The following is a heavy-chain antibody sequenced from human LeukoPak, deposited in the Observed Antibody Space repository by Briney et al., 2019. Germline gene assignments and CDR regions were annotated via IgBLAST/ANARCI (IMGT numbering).Heavy chain of an antibody. CDR1: GGSFTDGDYY. CDR3: ARDHMVRGVLDY. Sequence: SETLSLTCSISGGSFTDGDYYWTWIRQSPGRGLEWIGYIYYSGSTYYNPSLKSRVAILLDTSKKQFSLELSSVTAADTAVYYCARDHMVRGVLDYWGQGALVTVSS. V-gene: IGHV4-30-4*08. CDR2: IYYSGST. D-gene: IGHD3-10*01. J-gene: IGHJ4*02.